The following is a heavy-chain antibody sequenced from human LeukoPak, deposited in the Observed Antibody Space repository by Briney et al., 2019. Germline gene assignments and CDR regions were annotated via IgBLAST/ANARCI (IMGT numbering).Heavy chain of an antibody. CDR3: AKVEGTYHYDSSGSRGAFDI. D-gene: IGHD3-22*01. Sequence: GGSLRLSCAASGFTFDDYAMHWVRQAPGKGLEWVSGISWNSGSIGYADSVKGRFTISRDNAKNTLYLQMNSLRAEDTALYYCAKVEGTYHYDSSGSRGAFDIWGQGTMVTVSS. CDR1: GFTFDDYA. CDR2: ISWNSGSI. V-gene: IGHV3-9*01. J-gene: IGHJ3*02.